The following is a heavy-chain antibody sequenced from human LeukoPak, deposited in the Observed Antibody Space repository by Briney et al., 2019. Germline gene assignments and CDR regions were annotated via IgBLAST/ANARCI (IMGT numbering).Heavy chain of an antibody. Sequence: KAGGSLRLSCAASGFTFSTHTMNWIRQAPGKGLEWVSSISSSSTYIYYADSVKGRFTISRDNAKNSLYLQMDSLRAEDTAVYYCASPVTPLPYWGQGTLVTVSS. J-gene: IGHJ4*02. CDR2: ISSSSTYI. CDR1: GFTFSTHT. D-gene: IGHD4-17*01. CDR3: ASPVTPLPY. V-gene: IGHV3-21*01.